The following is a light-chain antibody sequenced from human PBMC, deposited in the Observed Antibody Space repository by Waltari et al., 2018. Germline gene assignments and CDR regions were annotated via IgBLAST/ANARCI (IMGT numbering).Light chain of an antibody. V-gene: IGKV1-5*03. CDR2: RAS. CDR1: QRISRW. CDR3: LQYNSYPDLT. J-gene: IGKJ4*01. Sequence: DIQMTQSPSTLSASAGDRVTITCRASQRISRWLAWYQQKPGKAPKLLIYRASNLESGVPSRFSGSGSGTEFTLTSNSLQPDDFASYYCLQYNSYPDLTYGGGTKVDIK.